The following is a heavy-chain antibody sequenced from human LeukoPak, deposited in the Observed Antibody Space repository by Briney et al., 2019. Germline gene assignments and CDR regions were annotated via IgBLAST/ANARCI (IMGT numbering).Heavy chain of an antibody. D-gene: IGHD6-13*01. CDR2: ISYDGSNK. V-gene: IGHV3-30*03. Sequence: PGGSLRLSCAASGFTFSSYGMHWVRQAPGKGLEWVAVISYDGSNKYYADSVKGRFTISRDSSKNTMYLQMNSLRAEDTAVYYCARDSSSQQISYAFDIWGQGTMVTVSS. CDR3: ARDSSSQQISYAFDI. J-gene: IGHJ3*02. CDR1: GFTFSSYG.